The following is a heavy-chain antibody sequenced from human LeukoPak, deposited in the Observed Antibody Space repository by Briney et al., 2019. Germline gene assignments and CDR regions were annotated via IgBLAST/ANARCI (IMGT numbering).Heavy chain of an antibody. CDR1: GYPFTHYY. CDR2: VSGYNAKT. Sequence: SLKVSSKTPGYPFTHYYITWVRQAPGQGLEWIGLVSGYNAKTSYAQKFQGRVTMTIETSTTTAYMELESLRSDDTAVYYCARETSTTWPPRYFQHWGQGTLVAVSS. CDR3: ARETSTTWPPRYFQH. J-gene: IGHJ1*01. V-gene: IGHV1-18*01. D-gene: IGHD1-14*01.